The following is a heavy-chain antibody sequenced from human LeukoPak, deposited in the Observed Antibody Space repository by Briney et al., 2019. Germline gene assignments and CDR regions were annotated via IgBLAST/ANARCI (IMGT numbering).Heavy chain of an antibody. J-gene: IGHJ4*02. CDR1: GYSISSGYF. CDR3: ARGSSGYEVDGPFDY. Sequence: PSETLSLTCAVSGYSISSGYFWGWIRQPPGKGLEWIGSIYHSGSTYYNPSLKSRVTISVDTSKNQFSLKLSSVTAADTAVYYCARGSSGYEVDGPFDYWGQGTLVTVSS. CDR2: IYHSGST. V-gene: IGHV4-38-2*01. D-gene: IGHD5-12*01.